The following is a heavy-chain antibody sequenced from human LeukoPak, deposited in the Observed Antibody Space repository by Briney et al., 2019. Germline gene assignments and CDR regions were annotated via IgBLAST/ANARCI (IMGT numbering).Heavy chain of an antibody. V-gene: IGHV4-34*01. CDR1: GGSFSGYY. CDR2: INHSGST. Sequence: PSETLSLTCAVYGGSFSGYYWSWIRQPPGKGLEWIGEINHSGSTNYNPSLKSRVTISVDTSKNQFSLKLSSVTAADTAVYYCARGNPATVTTGLRGNWFDPWGQGTLVTVSS. J-gene: IGHJ5*02. CDR3: ARGNPATVTTGLRGNWFDP. D-gene: IGHD4-17*01.